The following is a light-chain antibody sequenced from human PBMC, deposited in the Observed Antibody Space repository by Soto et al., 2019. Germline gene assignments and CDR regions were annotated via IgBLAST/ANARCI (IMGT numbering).Light chain of an antibody. CDR1: QSISSY. CDR3: QQSYSTPRVT. J-gene: IGKJ1*01. Sequence: DIQRTQSPASLSASVGDRVTITCRASQSISSYLNWYQQKPGKAPKLLVYAASSLQSGVPSRFSGSGSGTDFTLTISSLQPEDFATYYCQQSYSTPRVTFGQGTKVDIK. CDR2: AAS. V-gene: IGKV1-39*01.